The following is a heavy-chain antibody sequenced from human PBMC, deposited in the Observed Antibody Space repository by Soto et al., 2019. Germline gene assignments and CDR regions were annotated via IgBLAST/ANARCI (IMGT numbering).Heavy chain of an antibody. Sequence: GSLRLSCAASGFTFSSYAMHWVRQAPGKGLEWVAVISYDGSNKYYADSVKGRFTISRDNSKNTLYLQMNSLRAEDTAVYYCARDRGGSYWGAFDIWGQGTMVTVSS. CDR2: ISYDGSNK. V-gene: IGHV3-30-3*01. CDR3: ARDRGGSYWGAFDI. J-gene: IGHJ3*02. CDR1: GFTFSSYA. D-gene: IGHD1-26*01.